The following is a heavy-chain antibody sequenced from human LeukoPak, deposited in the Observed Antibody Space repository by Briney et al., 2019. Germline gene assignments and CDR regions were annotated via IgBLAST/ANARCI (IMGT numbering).Heavy chain of an antibody. D-gene: IGHD4-17*01. Sequence: GGSLRLSCAASGFTFSSYGMSWVRQAPGKGLEWVSAISGSGGSTYYADSVKGRFTISRDNSKNTLYLRMNSLRAEDTAVYYCAKDLAYGDYFDYWGQGTLVTVSS. V-gene: IGHV3-23*01. CDR2: ISGSGGST. J-gene: IGHJ4*02. CDR3: AKDLAYGDYFDY. CDR1: GFTFSSYG.